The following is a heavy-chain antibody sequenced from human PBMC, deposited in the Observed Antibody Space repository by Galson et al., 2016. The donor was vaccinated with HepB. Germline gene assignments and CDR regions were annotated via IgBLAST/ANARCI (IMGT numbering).Heavy chain of an antibody. J-gene: IGHJ5*02. Sequence: ETLSLTCSVSGDSIRSNHWWTWVRQAPGKGLGWIGNIYYSGSTYYNPSLRSRVTISVDTSKNQFSLKLSSVTAADTAVYYCARLRPNLGSYWFDPWGQGTLVTVSS. CDR1: GDSIRSNHW. D-gene: IGHD7-27*01. CDR3: ARLRPNLGSYWFDP. V-gene: IGHV4-39*01. CDR2: IYYSGST.